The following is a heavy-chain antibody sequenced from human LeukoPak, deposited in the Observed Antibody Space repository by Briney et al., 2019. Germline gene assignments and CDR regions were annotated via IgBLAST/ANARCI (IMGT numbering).Heavy chain of an antibody. V-gene: IGHV3-23*01. Sequence: VGSLRLSCAASGFTISSYAMSWVRQPPGKGLEGVSAISGSGGSTYYADSVKGRFTISRDNSKNTLYLQMNSLRAEDTAVYYCAKEVSVVAFFDYWGQGTLVTVSS. CDR2: ISGSGGST. CDR3: AKEVSVVAFFDY. D-gene: IGHD2-15*01. CDR1: GFTISSYA. J-gene: IGHJ4*02.